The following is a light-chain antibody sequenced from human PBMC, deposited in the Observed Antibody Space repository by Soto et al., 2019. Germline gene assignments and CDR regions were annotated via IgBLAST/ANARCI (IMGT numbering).Light chain of an antibody. Sequence: DIQMTQSTSSLSASVGDRVTITCRANQTITRYLNWYQQKPGTAPKLLIYAASSLQEGVPSRFRGSGSGTDFSLTISNLQPEDFAAYSCQKSFSFPVTFGQGTKLEIK. CDR1: QTITRY. J-gene: IGKJ2*01. CDR3: QKSFSFPVT. V-gene: IGKV1-39*01. CDR2: AAS.